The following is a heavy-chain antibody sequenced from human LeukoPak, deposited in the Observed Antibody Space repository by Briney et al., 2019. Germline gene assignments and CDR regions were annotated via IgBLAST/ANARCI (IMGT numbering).Heavy chain of an antibody. CDR3: AREFISGAGSNCDI. D-gene: IGHD6-13*01. CDR2: ISYDGSNK. V-gene: IGHV3-30-3*01. J-gene: IGHJ3*02. CDR1: VFTTMTYS. Sequence: GGSLTLSCSASVFTTMTYSLQTVRQAPGKGLEWVAVISYDGSNKYYADSVKGRFTISRDNSKNTLYLQMNSLRAEDTAVYYCAREFISGAGSNCDIWGQGTMVTVSS.